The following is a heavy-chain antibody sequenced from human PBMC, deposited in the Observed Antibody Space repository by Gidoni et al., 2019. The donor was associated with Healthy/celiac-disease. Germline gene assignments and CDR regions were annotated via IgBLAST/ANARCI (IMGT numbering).Heavy chain of an antibody. CDR1: GGSISRGGYY. V-gene: IGHV4-31*03. CDR3: ARDEFGGVIKGFDY. CDR2: IYYSGST. Sequence: QVQLQEPGPGLVKPSQTLSLTCTVSGGSISRGGYYWSWIRQHPGKGLEWIGYIYYSGSTYYNPSLKSRVTISVDTSKNQFSLKLSSVTAADTAVYYCARDEFGGVIKGFDYWGQGTLVTVSS. D-gene: IGHD3-16*01. J-gene: IGHJ4*02.